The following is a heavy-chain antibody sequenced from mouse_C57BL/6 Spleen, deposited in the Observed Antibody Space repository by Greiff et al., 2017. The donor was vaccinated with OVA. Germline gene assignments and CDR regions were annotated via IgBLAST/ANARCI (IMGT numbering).Heavy chain of an antibody. J-gene: IGHJ2*01. Sequence: QVQLQQPGTELVKPGASVKLSCKASGYTFTSYWMHWVKQRPGQGLEWIGNINPSNGGTNYNEKFKSKATLTVDKSSSTAYMQLSSLASEDSAVYYCARLITTVEGDYFDYWGQGTTLTVSS. CDR3: ARLITTVEGDYFDY. CDR1: GYTFTSYW. V-gene: IGHV1-53*01. CDR2: INPSNGGT. D-gene: IGHD1-1*01.